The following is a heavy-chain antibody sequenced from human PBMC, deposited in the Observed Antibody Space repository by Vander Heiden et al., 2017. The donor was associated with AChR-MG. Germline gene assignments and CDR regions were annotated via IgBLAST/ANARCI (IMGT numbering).Heavy chain of an antibody. CDR2: IWYDGSNK. CDR3: ARDRPIYCSSTSCYVGLDV. Sequence: QVPLVESGGGVVQPGRSLRLSWAASGFTFSSYGMDWVRQAPGKGVEWVAVIWYDGSNKYYADSVKGRFTISRDNSKNTLYLQMNSLRAEDTAVYYCARDRPIYCSSTSCYVGLDVWGKGTTVTVSS. CDR1: GFTFSSYG. V-gene: IGHV3-33*01. J-gene: IGHJ6*04. D-gene: IGHD2-2*01.